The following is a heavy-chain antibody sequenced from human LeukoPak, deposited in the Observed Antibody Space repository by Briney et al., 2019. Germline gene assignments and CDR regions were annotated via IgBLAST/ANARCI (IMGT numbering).Heavy chain of an antibody. Sequence: GGSLRLSCAASGFTFSRHRMHWVRQAPGKGLVWVSRINTDGSVTTYADSVKGRFTISRDNAKNTLYLQMNSLRAEDTAVYYCTNSLMTTTGGNYWGQGTLVTVSS. V-gene: IGHV3-74*01. CDR3: TNSLMTTTGGNY. D-gene: IGHD4-11*01. CDR1: GFTFSRHR. J-gene: IGHJ4*02. CDR2: INTDGSVT.